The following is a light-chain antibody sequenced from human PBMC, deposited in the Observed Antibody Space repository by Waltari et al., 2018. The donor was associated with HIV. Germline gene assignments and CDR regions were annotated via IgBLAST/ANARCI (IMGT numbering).Light chain of an antibody. J-gene: IGLJ3*02. CDR2: NNG. CDR3: ATWDANQWV. CDR1: SANIGKHY. V-gene: IGLV1-47*02. Sequence: QSVLGQESSASGPAGQRVVISCSGTSANIGKHYVYWYQQFAGATPRLIIYNNGQRPSGVPDRFSGSKSGVSASLVISGLQSGDEATYYCATWDANQWVFGGGTKVSVL.